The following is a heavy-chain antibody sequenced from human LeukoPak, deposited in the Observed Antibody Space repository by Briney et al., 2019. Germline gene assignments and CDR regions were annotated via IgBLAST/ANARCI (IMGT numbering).Heavy chain of an antibody. J-gene: IGHJ4*02. CDR2: INPNSGGT. CDR1: GYTFTGYY. V-gene: IGHV1-2*02. CDR3: ARASNYGSGNYHLDY. Sequence: GASVKVSCKSSGYTFTGYYMHWVRQAPGQGLEWMGWINPNSGGTNYAQKFQGRVTMTRDTSISTAYMELDRLRSDDTAVYYCARASNYGSGNYHLDYWGQGTLVTVSS. D-gene: IGHD3-10*01.